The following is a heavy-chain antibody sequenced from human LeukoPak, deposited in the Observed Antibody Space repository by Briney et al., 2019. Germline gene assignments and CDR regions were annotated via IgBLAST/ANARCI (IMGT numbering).Heavy chain of an antibody. CDR2: ISVYNANR. CDR1: DYTFTMYG. V-gene: IGHV1-18*01. CDR3: ARGPRHYFGAGSAPLDFDC. J-gene: IGHJ4*01. D-gene: IGHD3-10*01. Sequence: ASVTVTCKASDYTFTMYGVHWVRQAPGQGLEWMGWISVYNANRIYAEKLQGRVTMTTDTSTDTAYMELRSLRSDDTAVYYCARGPRHYFGAGSAPLDFDCCSQGTLVTVSS.